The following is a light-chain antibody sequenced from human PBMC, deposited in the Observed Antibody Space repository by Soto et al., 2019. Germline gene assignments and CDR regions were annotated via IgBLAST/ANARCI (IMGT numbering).Light chain of an antibody. CDR1: SSTVGGFNV. CDR2: EGI. Sequence: SVLAQPASVSGSPGQSITISCTGTSSTVGGFNVVSWYQQHPGKAPKVIIYEGIKRPSGVSNRFSGSKSGNTASLTISGLQAEDEADYYCSSYTSSSTYVFGTGTKVTV. V-gene: IGLV2-14*02. J-gene: IGLJ1*01. CDR3: SSYTSSSTYV.